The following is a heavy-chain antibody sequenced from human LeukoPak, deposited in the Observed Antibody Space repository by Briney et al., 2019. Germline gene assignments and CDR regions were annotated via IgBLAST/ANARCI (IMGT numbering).Heavy chain of an antibody. V-gene: IGHV3-23*01. Sequence: PGGSLRLSCAASGFTFSSYAMSWVRQAPGKGLEWVSAISGSGGSTYYADSVKGRFTISRDNSKNTLYLQMNSLRAEDTAVYYCAKAITYYYDSSGYYNSPLDAFDIWGQGTMVTVSS. CDR1: GFTFSSYA. D-gene: IGHD3-22*01. CDR2: ISGSGGST. CDR3: AKAITYYYDSSGYYNSPLDAFDI. J-gene: IGHJ3*02.